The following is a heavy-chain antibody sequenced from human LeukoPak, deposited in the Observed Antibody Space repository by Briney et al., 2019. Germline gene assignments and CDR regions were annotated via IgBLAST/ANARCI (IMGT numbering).Heavy chain of an antibody. J-gene: IGHJ3*02. CDR2: ISAYNGNT. D-gene: IGHD3-22*01. CDR3: ARGGYYYDSSGYGAAFDI. V-gene: IGHV1-18*01. Sequence: ASVKVSCKASGYTFTSYGISWVRQAPGQGLEWTGWISAYNGNTNYAQKLQGRVTMTTDTSTSTAYMELRSLRSDDTAVYYCARGGYYYDSSGYGAAFDIWGQGTMVTVSS. CDR1: GYTFTSYG.